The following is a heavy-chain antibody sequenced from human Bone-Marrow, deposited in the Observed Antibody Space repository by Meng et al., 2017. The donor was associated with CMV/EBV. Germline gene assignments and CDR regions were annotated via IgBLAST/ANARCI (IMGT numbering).Heavy chain of an antibody. D-gene: IGHD3-10*01. V-gene: IGHV3-30*04. CDR1: GFTFSSYA. CDR2: ISYDGSNK. CDR3: AKVVWFGELPLDY. J-gene: IGHJ4*02. Sequence: GESLKISCAASGFTFSSYAMHWVRQAPGKGLEWVAVISYDGSNKYYADSVKGRFTISRDNSKNTLYLQMNSLRAEDTAVYYCAKVVWFGELPLDYWGQGTLVTVSS.